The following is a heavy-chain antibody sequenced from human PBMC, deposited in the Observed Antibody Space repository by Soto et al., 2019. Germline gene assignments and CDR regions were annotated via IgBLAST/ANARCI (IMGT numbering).Heavy chain of an antibody. J-gene: IGHJ6*03. D-gene: IGHD3-10*01. CDR2: INHSGST. V-gene: IGHV4-34*01. CDR1: GGSFSGYY. CDR3: ARASRTVYYYGSGSLWGVDV. Sequence: AETLSLTCAVYGGSFSGYYWSWIRQPPGKGLEWTGEINHSGSTNYNPSLKSRGTIAVDTSKNQFSLKRSSVTAADTAVYYCARASRTVYYYGSGSLWGVDVGGKGTTVTVSS.